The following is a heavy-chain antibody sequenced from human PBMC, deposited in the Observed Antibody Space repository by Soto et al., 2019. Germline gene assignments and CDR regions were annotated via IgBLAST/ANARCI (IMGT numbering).Heavy chain of an antibody. CDR1: GGSFSKSG. J-gene: IGHJ4*02. CDR2: IIPVFGTA. CDR3: ATTGAPPLYFDR. V-gene: IGHV1-69*06. D-gene: IGHD3-9*01. Sequence: SVQVSCKSSGGSFSKSGLIWARRAPGQGLEWMGTIIPVFGTANYARKFKYIVTIPADRSTSTVYLDVNSLGSEDTAGYYCATTGAPPLYFDRGGPGTLVT.